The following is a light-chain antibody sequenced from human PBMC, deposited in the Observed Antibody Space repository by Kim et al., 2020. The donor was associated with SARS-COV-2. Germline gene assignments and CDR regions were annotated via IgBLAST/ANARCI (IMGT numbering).Light chain of an antibody. CDR3: QTWATGIHV. J-gene: IGLJ1*01. V-gene: IGLV4-69*01. CDR2: LNSDGSH. Sequence: QLVLTQAPSASASLGASVTLTCTLNSAYNTYAIAWHQQQPQKGPRFLMKLNSDGSHTKGDGIPDRVSGSSSGAERYLTISSLQSEDEADYYCQTWATGIHVFGRGTKVTVL. CDR1: SAYNTYA.